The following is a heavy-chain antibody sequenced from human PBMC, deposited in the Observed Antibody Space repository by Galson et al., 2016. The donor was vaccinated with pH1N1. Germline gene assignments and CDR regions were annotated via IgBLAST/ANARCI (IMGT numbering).Heavy chain of an antibody. CDR1: GYTLSQIS. D-gene: IGHD3-10*01. CDR2: FDPQDGET. CDR3: ATDLFFYGSLGKLYFDY. J-gene: IGHJ4*02. V-gene: IGHV1-24*01. Sequence: SVKVSCKVSGYTLSQISIHWVRQAPGKGLEWMGGFDPQDGETIYAQKFQGRVSMTEGTATDTAYMEMSSLRSDDTAVYYCATDLFFYGSLGKLYFDYLGQGTLVTVSS.